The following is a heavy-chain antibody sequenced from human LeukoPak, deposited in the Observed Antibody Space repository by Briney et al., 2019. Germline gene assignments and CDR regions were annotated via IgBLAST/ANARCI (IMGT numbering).Heavy chain of an antibody. CDR3: AKVAKYYYGSETYYFFEH. CDR1: GFTFSVSW. Sequence: PGGSLRLSCAVSGFTFSVSWMSWLRQAPGKGLEWVANIKYDGNEKYYVDSVKGRFTISRDNVKNSLYLQMNSLSAEDTAVYYCAKVAKYYYGSETYYFFEHWGQGTPVTASS. CDR2: IKYDGNEK. V-gene: IGHV3-7*01. J-gene: IGHJ4*02. D-gene: IGHD3-10*01.